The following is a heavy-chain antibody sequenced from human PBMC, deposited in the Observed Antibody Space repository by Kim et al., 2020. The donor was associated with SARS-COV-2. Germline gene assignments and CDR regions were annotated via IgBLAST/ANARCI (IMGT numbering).Heavy chain of an antibody. CDR2: INPSGGST. J-gene: IGHJ1*01. D-gene: IGHD1-26*01. Sequence: ASVKVSCKASGYTFTSYYMHWVRQAPGQGLEWMGIINPSGGSTSYAQKFQGRVTMTRDTSTSTVYMELSSLRSEDTAVYYCARASVGATRRNSSSAEYFQHWGQGTLVTVSS. CDR3: ARASVGATRRNSSSAEYFQH. CDR1: GYTFTSYY. V-gene: IGHV1-46*01.